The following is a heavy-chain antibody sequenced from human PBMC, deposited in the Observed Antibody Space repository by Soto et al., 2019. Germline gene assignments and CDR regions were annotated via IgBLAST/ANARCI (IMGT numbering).Heavy chain of an antibody. D-gene: IGHD3-3*01. J-gene: IGHJ4*02. Sequence: QVQLQESGPGLVKPSGTLSLTCAVSGDSISSHDWWSWVRQPPNKGLEWIAEIHHSGGTNYNPSLMSRATISVDNSKNQFSLKLISATAADTAVYYCVRNGYYSLDYGGQGTLVSVSS. CDR2: IHHSGGT. CDR1: GDSISSHDW. CDR3: VRNGYYSLDY. V-gene: IGHV4-4*02.